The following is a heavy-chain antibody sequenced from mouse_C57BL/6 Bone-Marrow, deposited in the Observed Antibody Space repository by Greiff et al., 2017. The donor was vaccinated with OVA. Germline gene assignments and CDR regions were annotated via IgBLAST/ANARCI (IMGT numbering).Heavy chain of an antibody. V-gene: IGHV1-81*01. CDR2: IYPRSGNT. J-gene: IGHJ1*03. Sequence: QVQLQQSGAELARPGASVKLSCKASGYTFTSYGISWVKQRTGQGLEWIGEIYPRSGNTYYNEKFKGKVTLTADKSSSTAYMELRSLTSEDSAVYFCARRPYYGSSPYWYFDVWGTGTTVTVSS. CDR1: GYTFTSYG. CDR3: ARRPYYGSSPYWYFDV. D-gene: IGHD1-1*01.